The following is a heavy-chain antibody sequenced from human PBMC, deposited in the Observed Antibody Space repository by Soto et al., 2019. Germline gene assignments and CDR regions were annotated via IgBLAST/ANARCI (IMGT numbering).Heavy chain of an antibody. CDR1: GFTFSTYA. CDR2: VSASGLNT. J-gene: IGHJ4*02. CDR3: ATDRPLGTPGCLVDA. Sequence: EVQLLESGGKLVQPGGSLTLSCAASGFTFSTYAMAWVRQAPGKGLEWVSGVSASGLNTDYADPVKGRFYISRDNSKNTVSLQMNSLRADATACYYCATDRPLGTPGCLVDAWGQGTPVTVSS. D-gene: IGHD7-27*01. V-gene: IGHV3-23*01.